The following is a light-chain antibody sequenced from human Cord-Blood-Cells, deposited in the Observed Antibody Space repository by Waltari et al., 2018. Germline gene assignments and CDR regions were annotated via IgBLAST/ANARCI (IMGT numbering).Light chain of an antibody. CDR3: QQSYSTPLT. J-gene: IGKJ4*01. V-gene: IGKV1-39*01. CDR2: AAS. Sequence: QMTQSPFHMSASVGDRVHITCRASQSISSYLNWYQQKPGKAPKLLIYAASSLQSGVPSRFSGSGSGTDFTLTISSLQPEDFATYYCQQSYSTPLTFGGGTKVEIK. CDR1: QSISSY.